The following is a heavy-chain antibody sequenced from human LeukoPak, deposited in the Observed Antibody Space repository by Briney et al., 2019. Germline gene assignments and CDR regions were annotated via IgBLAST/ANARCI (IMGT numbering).Heavy chain of an antibody. CDR1: GGSISSGGYY. J-gene: IGHJ5*02. CDR3: ARGMSSMVRGVTFWFDP. V-gene: IGHV4-31*03. D-gene: IGHD3-10*01. Sequence: SQTLSLTCTVSGGSISSGGYYWSWIRQHPGKGLEWIGYIYYSGSTYYNPPLKSRVTISVDTSKNQFSLKLSSVTAADTAVYYCARGMSSMVRGVTFWFDPWGQGTLVTVSS. CDR2: IYYSGST.